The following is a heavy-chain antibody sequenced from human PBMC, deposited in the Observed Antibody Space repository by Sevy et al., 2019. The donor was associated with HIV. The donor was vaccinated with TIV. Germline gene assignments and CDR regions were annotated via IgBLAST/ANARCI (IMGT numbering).Heavy chain of an antibody. CDR1: GGTFSSYA. V-gene: IGHV1-69*13. D-gene: IGHD4-4*01. CDR3: ARDRGTTVTTYYYGMDV. Sequence: ASVKVSCKASGGTFSSYAISWVRQAPGRGLEWMGGIIPIFGTANYAQKLQGRVTITADESTSTAYMELSSLRSEDTAVYYCARDRGTTVTTYYYGMDVWGQGTTVTVSS. CDR2: IIPIFGTA. J-gene: IGHJ6*02.